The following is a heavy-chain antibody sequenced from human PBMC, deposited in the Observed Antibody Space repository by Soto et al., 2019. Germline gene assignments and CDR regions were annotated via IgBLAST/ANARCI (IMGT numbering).Heavy chain of an antibody. D-gene: IGHD3-16*01. CDR3: TRDIGGRGGY. V-gene: IGHV3-74*01. Sequence: EVQLVESGGGLVQPGGSLRLSCAASGFTFSSYWMHWVRQAPGKGLVWVSRTNEDGSTINYADSVKGRFTISRDNAKNTLYLEMNRLGAEDTAVYYCTRDIGGRGGYWGQGTLVTVSS. CDR1: GFTFSSYW. CDR2: TNEDGSTI. J-gene: IGHJ4*02.